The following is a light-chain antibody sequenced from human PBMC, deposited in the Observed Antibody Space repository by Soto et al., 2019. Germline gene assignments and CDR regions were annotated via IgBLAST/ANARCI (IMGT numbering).Light chain of an antibody. V-gene: IGKV3-20*01. J-gene: IGKJ1*01. CDR3: QQYGSSPWT. Sequence: EIVLTQSPGTLSLSAGERATLSCRASQSVSSSYLAWYQQKPGQAPRLLIYAASSMATGIPDRFSGSGSGTDFTLTISSLQPEDFAVYYCQQYGSSPWTFGQGTKVEIK. CDR1: QSVSSSY. CDR2: AAS.